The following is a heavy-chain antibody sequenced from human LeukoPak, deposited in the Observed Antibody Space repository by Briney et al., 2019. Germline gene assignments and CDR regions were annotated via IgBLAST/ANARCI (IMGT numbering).Heavy chain of an antibody. V-gene: IGHV4-38-2*02. D-gene: IGHD6-13*01. CDR1: GYSLSSGYF. J-gene: IGHJ5*02. Sequence: PSETLSLTCTVSGYSLSSGYFWGWIRQPPGKGLEWIGTIYNSGSTYYNASLESRVTISVDTSKNQFSLKLSSVTAADTAVYYCARAYSSSWYFNWFDPWGQGTLVTVSS. CDR2: IYNSGST. CDR3: ARAYSSSWYFNWFDP.